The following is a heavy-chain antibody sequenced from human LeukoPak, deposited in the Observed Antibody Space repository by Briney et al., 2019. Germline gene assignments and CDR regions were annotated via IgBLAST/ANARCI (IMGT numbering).Heavy chain of an antibody. J-gene: IGHJ4*02. Sequence: GESLQISCKGSGYSFTSYWIGWVRQLPGKGLEWMGIIYPGDSDTRYSPSFQGQVTISADKSISTAYLQWSSLKASDTAMYYCARHGLQCSSSSIWGDYWGQGTLVTVSS. V-gene: IGHV5-51*01. CDR2: IYPGDSDT. D-gene: IGHD6-6*01. CDR3: ARHGLQCSSSSIWGDY. CDR1: GYSFTSYW.